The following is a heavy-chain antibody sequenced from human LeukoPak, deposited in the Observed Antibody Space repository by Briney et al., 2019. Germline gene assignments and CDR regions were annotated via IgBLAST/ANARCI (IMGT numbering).Heavy chain of an antibody. CDR2: MNPNSGNT. J-gene: IGHJ6*02. D-gene: IGHD1-1*01. V-gene: IGHV1-8*01. CDR3: ARAAHKLERRVPYYYYGMDV. CDR1: GYTFTSYD. Sequence: ASVKVSCKASGYTFTSYDINWVRQATGQGLEWTGWMNPNSGNTGYAQKFQGRVTMTRNTSISTAYMELSSLRSEDTAVYYCARAAHKLERRVPYYYYGMDVWGQGTTVTVSS.